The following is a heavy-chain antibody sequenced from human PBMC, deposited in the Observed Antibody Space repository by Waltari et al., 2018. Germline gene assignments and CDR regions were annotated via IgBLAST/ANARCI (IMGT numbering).Heavy chain of an antibody. CDR3: AREHCSSTSCYDIFDY. V-gene: IGHV3-30-3*01. CDR2: ISYDGSNK. Sequence: QVQLVESGGGVVQPGRSLRLSCAASGFTFSSYAMPWVRQAPGKGLEWVAVISYDGSNKYYADSVKGRFTISRDNSKNTLYLQMNSLRAEDTAVYYCAREHCSSTSCYDIFDYWGQGTLVTVSS. CDR1: GFTFSSYA. J-gene: IGHJ4*02. D-gene: IGHD2-2*01.